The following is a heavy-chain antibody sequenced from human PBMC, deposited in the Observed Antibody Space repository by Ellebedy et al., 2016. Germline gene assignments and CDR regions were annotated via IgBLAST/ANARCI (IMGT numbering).Heavy chain of an antibody. V-gene: IGHV4-30-4*01. CDR3: ARGDTAMVTESFDY. CDR1: GGSISSGDYY. J-gene: IGHJ4*02. Sequence: LRLSCTVSGGSISSGDYYWSWIRQPPGKGLEWIGYIYYSGSTYYNPSLKSRVTISVDTSKNQFSLKLRFVTAADTAVYYCARGDTAMVTESFDYWGQGTLVTVSS. D-gene: IGHD5-18*01. CDR2: IYYSGST.